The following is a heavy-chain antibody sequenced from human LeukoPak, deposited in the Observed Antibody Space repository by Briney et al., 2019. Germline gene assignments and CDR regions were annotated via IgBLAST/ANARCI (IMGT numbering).Heavy chain of an antibody. Sequence: GASVKVSCKASGGTFSSYAIIWVRQAPGQGLEWMGGIIPIFGRANYAQKFQGRVTITADISASTAYMELSSLRSEDTAVYYCSISFPYTSGSYYNDYWGQGTLVTVSS. V-gene: IGHV1-69*06. CDR2: IIPIFGRA. CDR1: GGTFSSYA. CDR3: SISFPYTSGSYYNDY. D-gene: IGHD3-10*01. J-gene: IGHJ4*02.